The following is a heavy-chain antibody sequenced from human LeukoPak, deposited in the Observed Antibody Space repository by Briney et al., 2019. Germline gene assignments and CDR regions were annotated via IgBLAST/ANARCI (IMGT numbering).Heavy chain of an antibody. CDR3: ARDLFTTYYYASGSYYMSGY. CDR2: MNPNSGNT. Sequence: SVKVSCKASGGTFSSYAISWVRQATGQGLEWMGWMNPNSGNTGYAQKFQGRVTITTDESTSTAYMELSSLRSEDTAVYYCARDLFTTYYYASGSYYMSGYWGQGTLVTVSS. V-gene: IGHV1-69*05. CDR1: GGTFSSYA. J-gene: IGHJ4*02. D-gene: IGHD3-10*01.